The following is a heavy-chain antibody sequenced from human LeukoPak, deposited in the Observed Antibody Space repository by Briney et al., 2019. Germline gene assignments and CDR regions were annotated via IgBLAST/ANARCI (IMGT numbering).Heavy chain of an antibody. Sequence: PGGSLRLSCAASGLTFSSYAMSWVRQAPGKGLEWVSTISAGGGSTYFADSVKGRFTISRDNSKNTLFLQMNSLRAEDTAVYYCARDGLVRGFPSDYWGQGTLVTVSS. D-gene: IGHD3-10*01. CDR3: ARDGLVRGFPSDY. CDR2: ISAGGGST. V-gene: IGHV3-23*01. J-gene: IGHJ4*02. CDR1: GLTFSSYA.